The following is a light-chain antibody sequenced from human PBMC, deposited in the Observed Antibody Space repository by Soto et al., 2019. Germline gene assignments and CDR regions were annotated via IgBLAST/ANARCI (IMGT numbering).Light chain of an antibody. CDR2: SAS. Sequence: DIQMAQSQSSLSISIGDRFTITCLASQRINIYLNWYRQKPGKAPELLIYSASNLQSGVPSRFSGSGSGTDFTLTISGLQSEDFATYYCQQSFSTPTFGQGTLLEIK. CDR3: QQSFSTPT. V-gene: IGKV1-39*01. CDR1: QRINIY. J-gene: IGKJ5*01.